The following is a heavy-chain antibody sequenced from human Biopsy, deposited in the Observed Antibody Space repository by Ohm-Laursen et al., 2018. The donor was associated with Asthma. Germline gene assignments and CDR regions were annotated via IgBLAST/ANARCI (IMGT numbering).Heavy chain of an antibody. CDR2: IYSGGST. Sequence: GSLRLSCSATGFTVTTHYMSWVRQAPGKGLELVSVIYSGGSTYYADSVKGRFTISRDSSKNTLFLQMDSLRAEDTAVYYCARQPIAEPGTTFYYYCGMDVWGQGTTVTVSS. D-gene: IGHD6-13*01. V-gene: IGHV3-53*01. J-gene: IGHJ6*02. CDR1: GFTVTTHY. CDR3: ARQPIAEPGTTFYYYCGMDV.